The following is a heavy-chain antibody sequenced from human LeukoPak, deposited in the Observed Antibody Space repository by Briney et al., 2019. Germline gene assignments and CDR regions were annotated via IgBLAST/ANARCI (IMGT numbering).Heavy chain of an antibody. CDR1: GFTFSSYW. D-gene: IGHD3-3*01. CDR2: IGEDGSEK. J-gene: IGHJ6*03. CDR3: ARLNYDFWSGVWEGYYMDV. V-gene: IGHV3-7*01. Sequence: GGSLRLSCAASGFTFSSYWITWVRQAPGNGLEWVANIGEDGSEKYYVDSVKGRFTISRDNAKNSLYLQVNGLRAEDTAVYYCARLNYDFWSGVWEGYYMDVWGKGTTVTVSS.